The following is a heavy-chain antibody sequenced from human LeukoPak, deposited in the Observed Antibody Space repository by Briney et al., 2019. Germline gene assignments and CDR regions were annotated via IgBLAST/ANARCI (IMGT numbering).Heavy chain of an antibody. CDR1: GYTFTAYY. D-gene: IGHD2-2*01. V-gene: IGHV1-2*04. CDR2: INPNSGGT. Sequence: ASVKVSCKASGYTFTAYYMHWVRQAPGQGLEWMGWINPNSGGTNYAQKFQGWVTMTRDTSINTFYMELTSLRSDDTAVYYCARPGYCTSASCEGLDYWGQGTLITVSS. CDR3: ARPGYCTSASCEGLDY. J-gene: IGHJ4*02.